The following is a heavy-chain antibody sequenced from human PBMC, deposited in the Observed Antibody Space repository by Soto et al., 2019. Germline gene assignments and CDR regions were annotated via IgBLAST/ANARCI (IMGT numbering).Heavy chain of an antibody. V-gene: IGHV4-39*01. D-gene: IGHD6-13*01. CDR1: GGSISSSSYY. J-gene: IGHJ3*02. CDR2: IYYSGST. Sequence: QLQLQESGPGLVKPSETLSLTCTVSGGSISSSSYYWGWIRQPPGKGLEWIGSIYYSGSTYYNPSLKSRVTIPVDRRMNQLAVKLSCLTASETAVYYCAYGYPGIAAADPKGHAFDIWGQGTMVTVSS. CDR3: AYGYPGIAAADPKGHAFDI.